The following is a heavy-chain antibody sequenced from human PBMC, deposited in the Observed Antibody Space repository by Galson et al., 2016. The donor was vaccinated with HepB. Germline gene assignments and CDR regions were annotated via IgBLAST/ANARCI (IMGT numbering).Heavy chain of an antibody. CDR2: VYSSGST. CDR3: ARLRYSGNFDF. CDR1: GDSISSYF. V-gene: IGHV4-59*01. D-gene: IGHD5-12*01. Sequence: QVQLQESGPGLVKPSETLSLTCSVSGDSISSYFCSWIRQPPGKVLEWIGYVYSSGSTTYNPSLQSRVTMSVDTSKNQFSLNLESVTAADTAVFYCARLRYSGNFDFWGEGMLVTVSS. J-gene: IGHJ4*02.